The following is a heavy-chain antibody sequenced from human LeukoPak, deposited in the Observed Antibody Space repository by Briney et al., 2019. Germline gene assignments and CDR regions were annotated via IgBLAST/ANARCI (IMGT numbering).Heavy chain of an antibody. J-gene: IGHJ4*02. Sequence: ASVKVSCKASGGTFSSYAISWVRQAPGQGLEWMGGIIPIFGTANYAQKFQGRVTITADESTSTAYMELSSLRSEDTAVYYCASSKYGGNSGGYSHWGQGTLVTVSS. CDR1: GGTFSSYA. CDR3: ASSKYGGNSGGYSH. D-gene: IGHD4-23*01. V-gene: IGHV1-69*13. CDR2: IIPIFGTA.